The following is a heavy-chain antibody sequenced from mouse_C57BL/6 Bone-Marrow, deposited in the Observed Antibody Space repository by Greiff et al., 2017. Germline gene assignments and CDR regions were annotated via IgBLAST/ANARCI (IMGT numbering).Heavy chain of an antibody. Sequence: VQLQQSGPELVKPGASVKLSCKASGYTFTSYEINWVKQRPGQGLEWIGWIYPRDGSTKYNEKFKGKATLTVDTSSRKAYMELHRMTSEDSAVYFCARLEFDGSSGDWYFDVWGTGTTVTVSS. D-gene: IGHD1-1*01. V-gene: IGHV1-85*01. CDR1: GYTFTSYE. CDR3: ARLEFDGSSGDWYFDV. J-gene: IGHJ1*03. CDR2: IYPRDGST.